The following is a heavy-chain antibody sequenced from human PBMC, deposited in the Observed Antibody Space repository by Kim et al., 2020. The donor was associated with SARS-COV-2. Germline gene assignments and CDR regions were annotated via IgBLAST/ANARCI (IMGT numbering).Heavy chain of an antibody. D-gene: IGHD3-22*01. CDR2: ISAYNGNT. J-gene: IGHJ4*02. Sequence: ASVKVSCKASGYTFTSYGISWVRQAPGQGLEWMGWISAYNGNTNYAQKLQGRVTMTTDTSTSTAYMELRSLRSDDTAVYYCARDRANYYDSSGYWGPHFDYWGQGTLVTVSS. V-gene: IGHV1-18*01. CDR1: GYTFTSYG. CDR3: ARDRANYYDSSGYWGPHFDY.